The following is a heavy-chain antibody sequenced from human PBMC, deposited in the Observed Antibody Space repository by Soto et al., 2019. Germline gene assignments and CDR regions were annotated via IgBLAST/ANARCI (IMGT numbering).Heavy chain of an antibody. J-gene: IGHJ4*02. CDR1: GFTFSSYW. D-gene: IGHD3-3*01. V-gene: IGHV3-7*03. CDR3: ASSYAYYDFWSGYYTDY. CDR2: IKQDGSEK. Sequence: PGGSLRLSCAASGFTFSSYWMSWVRQAPGKGLEWVANIKQDGSEKYYVDSVKGRFTISRDNAKNSLYLQMNSLRAEDTAVYYCASSYAYYDFWSGYYTDYWGQGTLVTVSS.